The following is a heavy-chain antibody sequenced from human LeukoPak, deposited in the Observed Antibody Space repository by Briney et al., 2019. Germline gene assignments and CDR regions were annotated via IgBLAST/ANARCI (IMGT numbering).Heavy chain of an antibody. CDR3: ASAPGVYDILTGDAFDI. CDR1: GFTFSSYA. D-gene: IGHD3-9*01. J-gene: IGHJ3*02. Sequence: PGGSLRLSCAASGFTFSSYAMHWVRQAPGKGLEWVAVISYDGSNKYYADSVKGRFTISRDNSKNTLYLQMNSLRSEDTAVYYCASAPGVYDILTGDAFDIWGQGTMVTVSS. V-gene: IGHV3-30-3*01. CDR2: ISYDGSNK.